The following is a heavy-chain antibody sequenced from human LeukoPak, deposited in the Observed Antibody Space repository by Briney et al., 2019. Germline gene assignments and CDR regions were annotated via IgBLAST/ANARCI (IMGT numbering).Heavy chain of an antibody. Sequence: PGGSLRLSCAASGFTFSDYYMSWIRQAPGKGLEWVSYISSSGSTIYYADSVKCRFTISRDNAKNSLYLQMNSLRAEDTAVYYCARAVTIVYAFDIWGQGTMVTVSS. D-gene: IGHD4-17*01. CDR1: GFTFSDYY. CDR3: ARAVTIVYAFDI. J-gene: IGHJ3*02. CDR2: ISSSGSTI. V-gene: IGHV3-11*01.